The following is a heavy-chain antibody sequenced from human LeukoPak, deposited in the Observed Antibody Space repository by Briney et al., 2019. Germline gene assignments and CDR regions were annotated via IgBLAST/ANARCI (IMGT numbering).Heavy chain of an antibody. CDR3: TRSGYRHPYHFDS. J-gene: IGHJ4*02. D-gene: IGHD3-22*01. V-gene: IGHV3-53*01. Sequence: GGSLRLSCTVSGFNVRTTYMSWVRQAPGKGPEWASVLYTGGGTDYADSVKGRFTMSRDNSKNTLSLQMTSLRAEDTATYYCTRSGYRHPYHFDSWGLGTLVTVSS. CDR2: LYTGGGT. CDR1: GFNVRTTY.